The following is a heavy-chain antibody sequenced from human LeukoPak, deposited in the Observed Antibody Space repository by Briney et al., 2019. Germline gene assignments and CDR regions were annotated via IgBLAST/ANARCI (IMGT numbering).Heavy chain of an antibody. J-gene: IGHJ4*02. CDR3: AREVGRQLVLD. V-gene: IGHV4-39*07. CDR1: GGSISTSSDY. CDR2: MYYSGST. Sequence: SETLSLTCSVSGGSISTSSDYWGWIRQPPGKGLEWIGSMYYSGSTYYNPSLKSRVTISVDTSKNQFSLRLSSVTAADTAVYYCAREVGRQLVLDWGQGTLVTVSS. D-gene: IGHD6-6*01.